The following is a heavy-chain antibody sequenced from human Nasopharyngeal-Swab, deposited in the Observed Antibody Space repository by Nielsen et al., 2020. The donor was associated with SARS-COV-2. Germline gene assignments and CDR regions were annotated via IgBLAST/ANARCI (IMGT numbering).Heavy chain of an antibody. D-gene: IGHD2-2*01. CDR3: ARGLVSTADFDY. J-gene: IGHJ4*02. CDR1: GYTFTSYY. Sequence: ASVKVSCKASGYTFTSYYINWVRQATGQGLAWMGWMNPNSGNTGYAQKFQGRVTITRNTSISTAYMELSSLRSEDTAVYYWARGLVSTADFDYWGQGTLVTVSS. V-gene: IGHV1-8*03. CDR2: MNPNSGNT.